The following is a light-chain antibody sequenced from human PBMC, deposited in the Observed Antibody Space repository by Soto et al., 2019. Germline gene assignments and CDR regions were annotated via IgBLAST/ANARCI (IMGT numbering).Light chain of an antibody. CDR3: QYYGTSHLIT. J-gene: IGKJ3*01. CDR1: QSLDTYT. CDR2: GAS. V-gene: IGKV3-20*01. Sequence: EIVLTQSPVTLSLSPGEKATLSCSAIQSLDTYTLAWYQQKPGQAPRLLIYGASTRAAAIPDRFSGSGSGTDFTLTISRLEHEDFAVYYCQYYGTSHLITFGPGTKVDIK.